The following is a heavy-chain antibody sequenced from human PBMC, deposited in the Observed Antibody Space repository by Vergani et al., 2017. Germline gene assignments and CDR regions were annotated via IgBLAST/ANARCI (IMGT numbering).Heavy chain of an antibody. Sequence: QVQLVQSGAEVKKPGSSVKVSCKASGGTFSSYAISWVRQAPGQGLEWMGGINPNSGGTNYAQKFQGRFTMTRDTSISTAYMELSRLRSDDTAVYYCANSWNPTPPFDPWGQGTLVTVSS. CDR2: INPNSGGT. CDR1: GGTFSSYA. CDR3: ANSWNPTPPFDP. J-gene: IGHJ5*02. D-gene: IGHD1-20*01. V-gene: IGHV1-2*02.